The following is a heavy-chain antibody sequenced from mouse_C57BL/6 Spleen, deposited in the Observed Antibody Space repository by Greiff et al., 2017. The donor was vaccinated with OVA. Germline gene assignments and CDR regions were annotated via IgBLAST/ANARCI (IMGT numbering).Heavy chain of an antibody. Sequence: EVKLVESGPELVKPGASVKISCKASGYSFTGYYMHWVKQSHGNILDWIGYIYPYNGVSSYNQKFKGKATLTVDKSSSTAYMELRSLTSEDSAVYYCAGGYYYGSSAWFAYWGQGTLVTVSA. J-gene: IGHJ3*01. CDR2: IYPYNGVS. CDR1: GYSFTGYY. D-gene: IGHD1-1*01. V-gene: IGHV1-31*01. CDR3: AGGYYYGSSAWFAY.